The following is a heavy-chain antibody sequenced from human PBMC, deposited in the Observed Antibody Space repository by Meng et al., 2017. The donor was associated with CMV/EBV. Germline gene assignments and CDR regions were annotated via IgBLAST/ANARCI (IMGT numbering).Heavy chain of an antibody. CDR1: GFSVRNYE. D-gene: IGHD4-23*01. J-gene: IGHJ4*02. V-gene: IGHV3-74*01. CDR3: ARGDPLLYGGNFE. CDR2: INSDGSST. Sequence: GGSLRLSCAASGFSVRNYEMNWVRQAPGKGLVWVSRINSDGSSTSYADSVKGRFTISRDNAKNTLYLQMNSLRAEGTAVYYCARGDPLLYGGNFEWGQGTLVTVSS.